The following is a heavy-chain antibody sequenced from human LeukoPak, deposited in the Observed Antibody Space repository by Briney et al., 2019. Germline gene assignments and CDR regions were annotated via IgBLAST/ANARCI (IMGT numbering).Heavy chain of an antibody. D-gene: IGHD4-17*01. Sequence: PSETLSLTCSVPGGSFNSGGYYWTWIRQLPGKGLEWIGFIYYSGSTSYNPSLKSRITISVDTSKNQLSLKVTSVTAADTAVYYCARDDYGDYVFSYWGQGTLVTVSS. CDR3: ARDDYGDYVFSY. CDR1: GGSFNSGGYY. J-gene: IGHJ4*02. CDR2: IYYSGST. V-gene: IGHV4-31*03.